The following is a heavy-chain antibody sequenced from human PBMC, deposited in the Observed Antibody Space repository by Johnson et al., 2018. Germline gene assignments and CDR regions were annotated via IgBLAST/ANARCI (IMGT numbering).Heavy chain of an antibody. CDR3: AREFERGGSAYAYFQH. Sequence: QVQLVESGGGVVQPGRSLRLSCAASGFTFSSYAMHWVRQAPGKGLEWVAVISYDGSNKYYADSVKGRFTISRDNSKNTLYLQMNSRRAEDTAVYYCAREFERGGSAYAYFQHWGQGTLGTVSS. CDR1: GFTFSSYA. CDR2: ISYDGSNK. V-gene: IGHV3-30-3*01. D-gene: IGHD1-26*01. J-gene: IGHJ1*01.